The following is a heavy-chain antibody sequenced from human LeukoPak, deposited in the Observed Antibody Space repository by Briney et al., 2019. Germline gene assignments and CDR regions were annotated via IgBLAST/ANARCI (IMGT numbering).Heavy chain of an antibody. D-gene: IGHD3-3*01. CDR2: ISSSGSTI. Sequence: GGSLRLSCAASGFTFSDYYMSWIRQAPGKGLEWVSYISSSGSTIYYADSVKGRFTISRDNAKNSLYLQMNSLRAEDTAVYYCARSSYYDFWSGYFVQTPNGMDVWGQGTTVTVSS. CDR1: GFTFSDYY. J-gene: IGHJ6*02. V-gene: IGHV3-11*04. CDR3: ARSSYYDFWSGYFVQTPNGMDV.